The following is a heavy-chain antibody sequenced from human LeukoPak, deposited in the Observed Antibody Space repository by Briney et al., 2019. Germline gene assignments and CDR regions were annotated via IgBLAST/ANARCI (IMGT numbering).Heavy chain of an antibody. CDR1: GGSFSSDGYY. CDR2: TYYSGST. CDR3: ARAPEDSSSWYYFDY. D-gene: IGHD6-13*01. Sequence: SETLSLTCTVSGGSFSSDGYYWSWIRQHPGKGLEWIGYTYYSGSTNYNPSLKSRVTISVDTSKNQFSLKLNSVTAADTAIYYCARAPEDSSSWYYFDYWGQGTLVTVSS. V-gene: IGHV4-31*03. J-gene: IGHJ4*02.